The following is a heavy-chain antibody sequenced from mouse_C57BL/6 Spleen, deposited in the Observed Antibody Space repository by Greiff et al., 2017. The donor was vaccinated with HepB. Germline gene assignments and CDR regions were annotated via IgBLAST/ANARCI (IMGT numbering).Heavy chain of an antibody. CDR2: IDPSDSYT. CDR1: GYTFTSYW. V-gene: IGHV1-69*01. CDR3: ARGLNYAMDY. J-gene: IGHJ4*01. Sequence: VQLQQPGAELVMPGASVKLSCKASGYTFTSYWMHWVKQRPGQGLEWIGEIDPSDSYTNYNQKFKGKSTLTVDKSSSTAYMQLSSLTSEDSAVYYCARGLNYAMDYWGQGTSVTVSS.